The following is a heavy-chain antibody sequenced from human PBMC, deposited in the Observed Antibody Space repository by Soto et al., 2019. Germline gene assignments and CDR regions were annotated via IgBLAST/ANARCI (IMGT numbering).Heavy chain of an antibody. CDR1: GGSISSSSYY. CDR2: IYYSGST. Sequence: SETLSLTCTVSGGSISSSSYYWGWIRQPPGKGLEWIGSIYYSGSTYYNPSLKSRVTISVDTSKNQFSLKLSSVTAADTAVYYCARRGSSWYHKDYYYYGMDVWGQGTTVTVSS. CDR3: ARRGSSWYHKDYYYYGMDV. V-gene: IGHV4-39*01. J-gene: IGHJ6*02. D-gene: IGHD6-13*01.